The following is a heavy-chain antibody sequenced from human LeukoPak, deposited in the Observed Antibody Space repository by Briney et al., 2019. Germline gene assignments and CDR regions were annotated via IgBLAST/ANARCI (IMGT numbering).Heavy chain of an antibody. CDR1: GDSVSTNSAT. J-gene: IGHJ5*01. V-gene: IGHV6-1*01. Sequence: SQALSLTCAISGDSVSTNSATWTWLRQSPSRGLEWLGRTYYRSKWSNDYAVSMKSRITINPDTSKNQFSLQLNSVTPEDTAVYYCARLVGASWFDSWGQGTLVTVSS. CDR2: TYYRSKWSN. CDR3: ARLVGASWFDS. D-gene: IGHD1-26*01.